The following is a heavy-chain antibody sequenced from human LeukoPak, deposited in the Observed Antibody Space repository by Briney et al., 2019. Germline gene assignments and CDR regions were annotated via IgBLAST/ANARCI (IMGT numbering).Heavy chain of an antibody. CDR3: AKDLHTSGWLHDFDY. CDR1: GFTFRSYG. CDR2: ISYDGSNK. D-gene: IGHD6-19*01. J-gene: IGHJ4*02. Sequence: PGGSLRLSCAASGFTFRSYGMHWVRQAPGKGLEWVAVISYDGSNKYYADSVKGRFTISRDNSKNTLYLQMNSLRDEDTAVYYCAKDLHTSGWLHDFDYWGQGTLVTVSS. V-gene: IGHV3-30*18.